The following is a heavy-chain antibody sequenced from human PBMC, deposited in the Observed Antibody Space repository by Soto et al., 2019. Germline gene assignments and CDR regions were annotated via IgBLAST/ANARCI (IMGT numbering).Heavy chain of an antibody. CDR3: ARGRNYYDSSGYLDY. V-gene: IGHV4-34*01. D-gene: IGHD3-22*01. Sequence: SVPLGVSCAVDGGSFSGYYWSWIRQPPGKGLEWIGEINHSGSTNYNPSLKSRVTISVDTSKNQFSLKLSSVTAADTAVYYCARGRNYYDSSGYLDYWGQGTLVTVSS. CDR2: INHSGST. CDR1: GGSFSGYY. J-gene: IGHJ4*02.